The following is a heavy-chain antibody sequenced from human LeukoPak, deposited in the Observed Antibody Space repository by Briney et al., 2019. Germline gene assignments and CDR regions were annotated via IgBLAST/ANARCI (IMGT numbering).Heavy chain of an antibody. CDR3: ARQRGRSWLHWYFDL. D-gene: IGHD6-13*01. Sequence: SGTLSLTCTVSGGSISSYYWSWIRQPPGKGLEWIGYIYYSGSTNYNPSLKSRVTISVDTSKNQFSLKLSSVTAADTAVYYCARQRGRSWLHWYFDLWGRGTLVTVSS. J-gene: IGHJ2*01. V-gene: IGHV4-59*08. CDR1: GGSISSYY. CDR2: IYYSGST.